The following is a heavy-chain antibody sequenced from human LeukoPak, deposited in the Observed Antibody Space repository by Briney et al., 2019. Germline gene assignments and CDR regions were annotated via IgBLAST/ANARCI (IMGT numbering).Heavy chain of an antibody. D-gene: IGHD2-15*01. J-gene: IGHJ3*02. CDR2: ISYRGST. Sequence: SETLSLTCTVSGGSISSSTFYWGWIRQPPGKGLEWIGSISYRGSTYYNPSLKSRVTISVDTSNNQFSLNLNSVTAADTAVYYCARLPGYCSGGSCLLRAFDIWGQGTMVTVSS. CDR3: ARLPGYCSGGSCLLRAFDI. V-gene: IGHV4-39*07. CDR1: GGSISSSTFY.